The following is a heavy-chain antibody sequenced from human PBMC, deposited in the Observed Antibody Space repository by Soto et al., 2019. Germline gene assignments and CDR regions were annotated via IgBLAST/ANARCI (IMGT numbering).Heavy chain of an antibody. J-gene: IGHJ3*02. CDR3: ARDSSIAARPSAFDI. V-gene: IGHV1-46*01. CDR2: INPSGGST. D-gene: IGHD6-6*01. CDR1: GYTFTSYY. Sequence: ASVKVSCKASGYTFTSYYMHWVRQAPGQGLEWMGIINPSGGSTSYAQKFQGRVTMTRDTSTSTVYMEPSSLRSEDTAVYYCARDSSIAARPSAFDIWGQGTMVTVSS.